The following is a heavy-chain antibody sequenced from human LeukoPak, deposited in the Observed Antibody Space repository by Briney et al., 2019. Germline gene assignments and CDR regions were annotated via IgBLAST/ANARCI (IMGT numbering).Heavy chain of an antibody. V-gene: IGHV3-23*01. Sequence: GGSLRLSCAASGFNFNDAAMTWVRQAPGKGLEWVSLIASSGRNTYYTDSVRGRFTISRDNSKKTLSLQMNSLRVEDTTIYYCAKDIQLSAWGLGTMVTVSS. J-gene: IGHJ3*01. D-gene: IGHD5-24*01. CDR1: GFNFNDAA. CDR2: IASSGRNT. CDR3: AKDIQLSA.